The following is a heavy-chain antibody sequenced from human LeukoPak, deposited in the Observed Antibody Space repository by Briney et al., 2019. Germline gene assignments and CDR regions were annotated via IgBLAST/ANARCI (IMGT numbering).Heavy chain of an antibody. CDR3: ARVRIVVEN. CDR2: IYHSGST. CDR1: GGSISSSSYY. V-gene: IGHV4-39*07. J-gene: IGHJ4*02. D-gene: IGHD3-22*01. Sequence: SETLPLTCTVSGGSISSSSYYWGWIRQPPGKGLEWIGSIYHSGSTYYNPSLKSRVTISVDTSKNQFSLKLSSVTAADTAVYYCARVRIVVENWGQGTLVTVSS.